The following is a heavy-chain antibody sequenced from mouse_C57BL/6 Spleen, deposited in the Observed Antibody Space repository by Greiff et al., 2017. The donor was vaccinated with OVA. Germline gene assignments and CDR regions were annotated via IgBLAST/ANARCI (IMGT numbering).Heavy chain of an antibody. D-gene: IGHD1-1*01. CDR3: AREVLRSFAY. Sequence: EVKLVESGPELVKPGASVKMSCKASGYTFTDYNMHWVKQSHGKSLEWIGYINPNNGGTSYNQKFKGKATLTVNKSSSTAYMELRSLTSEDSAVYYCAREVLRSFAYWGQGTLVTVSA. CDR2: INPNNGGT. V-gene: IGHV1-22*01. CDR1: GYTFTDYN. J-gene: IGHJ3*01.